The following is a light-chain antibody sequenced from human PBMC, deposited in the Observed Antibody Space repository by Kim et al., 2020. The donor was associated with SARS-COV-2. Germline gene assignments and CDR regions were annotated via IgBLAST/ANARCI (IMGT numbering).Light chain of an antibody. CDR2: DAS. CDR3: QQREDWPLT. CDR1: QSVSTS. J-gene: IGKJ4*01. Sequence: FTPGERATLSCRASQSVSTSVAWFQHKPGQAPRLLSHDASYRATGIPARFSGSGSGTDFTLTITGLQAEDFAVYYCQQREDWPLTFGGGTKVDIK. V-gene: IGKV3-11*01.